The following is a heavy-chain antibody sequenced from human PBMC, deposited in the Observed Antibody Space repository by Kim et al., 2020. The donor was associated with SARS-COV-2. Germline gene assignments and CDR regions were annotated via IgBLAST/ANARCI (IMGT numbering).Heavy chain of an antibody. CDR3: ARDWGGLLWFGTKYNYGMDV. V-gene: IGHV7-4-1*02. J-gene: IGHJ6*02. CDR1: GYTFTSYA. Sequence: ASVKVSCKASGYTFTSYAMNWVRQAPGQGLEWMGWINTNTGNPTYAQGFTGRFVFSLDTSVSTAYLQISSLKAEDTAVYYCARDWGGLLWFGTKYNYGMDVWGQGTTVTVSS. D-gene: IGHD3-10*01. CDR2: INTNTGNP.